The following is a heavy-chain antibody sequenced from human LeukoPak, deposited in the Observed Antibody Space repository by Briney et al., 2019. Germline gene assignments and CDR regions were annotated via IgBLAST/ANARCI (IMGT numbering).Heavy chain of an antibody. CDR2: INWNSGSI. J-gene: IGHJ4*02. Sequence: PGRSLRLSCAASGFSFDDYAMHWVRQAPGKGLEWVSGINWNSGSITYADSVKGRFTISRDNAKNSLYLQMNSLRAEDTAVYYCARDLGLPDYWGQGTLVTVSS. CDR3: ARDLGLPDY. CDR1: GFSFDDYA. V-gene: IGHV3-9*01. D-gene: IGHD3-10*01.